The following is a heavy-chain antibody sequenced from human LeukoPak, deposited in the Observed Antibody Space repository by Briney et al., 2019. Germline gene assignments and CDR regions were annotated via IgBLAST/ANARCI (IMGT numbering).Heavy chain of an antibody. V-gene: IGHV1-8*03. D-gene: IGHD6-19*01. CDR3: ARGGIAVAGTLYYYYYYMDV. J-gene: IGHJ6*03. CDR2: MNPSSGNT. Sequence: ASVTVSCKASGYTFTSYDINWVRQATGQGLEWMGWMNPSSGNTGYAQKFQGRVTITRNTSISTAYMELSSLRSEDTAVYYCARGGIAVAGTLYYYYYYMDVWGKGTTVTVSS. CDR1: GYTFTSYD.